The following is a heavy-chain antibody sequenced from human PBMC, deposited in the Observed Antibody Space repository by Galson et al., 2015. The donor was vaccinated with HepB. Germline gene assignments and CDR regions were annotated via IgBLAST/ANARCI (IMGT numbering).Heavy chain of an antibody. D-gene: IGHD4-17*01. Sequence: SLRLSCAASGFTFSSYAMHWVRQAPGKGLEWVAVISYDGSNKYYADSVKGRLTISRDNSKNTLYLQMSSLRAEDTAVYYCARDQGYGDFDYWGQGTLVTVSS. CDR3: ARDQGYGDFDY. V-gene: IGHV3-30*04. CDR1: GFTFSSYA. J-gene: IGHJ4*02. CDR2: ISYDGSNK.